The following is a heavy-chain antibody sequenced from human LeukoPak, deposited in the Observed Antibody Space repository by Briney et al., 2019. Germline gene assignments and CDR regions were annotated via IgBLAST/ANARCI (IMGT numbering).Heavy chain of an antibody. CDR1: GFTFGDYA. D-gene: IGHD3-3*01. CDR2: IRSKTYGGTT. CDR3: SRRSSYDFFDY. Sequence: GGSLRLSCTVSGFTFGDYAMGWVRQVPGKGLEYIGFIRSKTYGGTTEYAASAKGRFTISRDDSKSIAYLQMNSLKTEDTGVYYCSRRSSYDFFDYWGQGTLVTVSS. J-gene: IGHJ4*02. V-gene: IGHV3-49*04.